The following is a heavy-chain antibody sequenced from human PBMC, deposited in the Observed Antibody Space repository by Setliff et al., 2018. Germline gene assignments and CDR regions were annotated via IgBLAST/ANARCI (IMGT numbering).Heavy chain of an antibody. CDR2: ISASSANI. J-gene: IGHJ6*03. CDR3: ASDPSYASSLYYYLEV. Sequence: PVGSLRLSCAASGFTFSRYAMNWVRQTPGKGLEWVSYISASSANIQYADSVRGRFTVSRDNARNSLYLQMNSLRGDDAAVYYCASDPSYASSLYYYLEVWGKGTTVTVSS. D-gene: IGHD6-13*01. CDR1: GFTFSRYA. V-gene: IGHV3-48*01.